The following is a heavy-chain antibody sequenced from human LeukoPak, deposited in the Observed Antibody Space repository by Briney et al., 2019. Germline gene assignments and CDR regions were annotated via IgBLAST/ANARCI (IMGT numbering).Heavy chain of an antibody. V-gene: IGHV4-59*01. D-gene: IGHD2-2*01. CDR1: GGSISSYY. CDR2: IYYSGST. CDR3: ARVFTPGYCSSTSCQNYYYYYGMDV. J-gene: IGHJ6*04. Sequence: PSETLSLTCTVSGGSISSYYWSWIRQPPGKGLDWIGYIYYSGSTNYNPSLKSRVTISVDTSKNQFSLKLSSVTAADTAVYYCARVFTPGYCSSTSCQNYYYYYGMDVWGKGTTVTVSS.